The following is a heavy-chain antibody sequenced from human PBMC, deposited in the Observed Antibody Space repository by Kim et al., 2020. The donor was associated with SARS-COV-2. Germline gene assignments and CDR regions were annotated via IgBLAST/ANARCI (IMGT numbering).Heavy chain of an antibody. Sequence: LKSRVTISVDTSKNQFSLKLSSVTAADTAVYYCARLCRLDTAMVTPFFDYWGQGTLVTVSS. D-gene: IGHD5-18*01. CDR3: ARLCRLDTAMVTPFFDY. J-gene: IGHJ4*02. V-gene: IGHV4-4*08.